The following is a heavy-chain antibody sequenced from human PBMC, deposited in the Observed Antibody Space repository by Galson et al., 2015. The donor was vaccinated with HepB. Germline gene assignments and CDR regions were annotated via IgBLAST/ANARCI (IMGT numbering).Heavy chain of an antibody. CDR3: ARVRSEGPSSAWPFDL. Sequence: QSGAEVKKPGESLNISCYGSGYSFTSYWIGWVRQMPGKGLEWMGLTYPGDSATSYSPSIEGQVSFSADESITAAYLQWSSLKASDSAIYYCARVRSEGPSSAWPFDLWGQGTLVTVS. CDR1: GYSFTSYW. CDR2: TYPGDSAT. D-gene: IGHD6-13*01. J-gene: IGHJ4*02. V-gene: IGHV5-51*01.